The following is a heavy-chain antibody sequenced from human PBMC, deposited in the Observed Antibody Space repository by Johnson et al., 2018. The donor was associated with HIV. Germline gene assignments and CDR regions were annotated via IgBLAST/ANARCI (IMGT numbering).Heavy chain of an antibody. CDR3: AKETRDSRSAFDV. D-gene: IGHD3-22*01. J-gene: IGHJ3*01. Sequence: VQLVESGGGVVQPGGSLRLSCAATGFSFSSYGMHWVRQAPGKGLEWVAFTQYDGSKTYYGDSVRGRFTISRDNSKKTLYLEINSLRTEDTALYFCAKETRDSRSAFDVWGQGTMVTVSS. CDR2: TQYDGSKT. CDR1: GFSFSSYG. V-gene: IGHV3-30*02.